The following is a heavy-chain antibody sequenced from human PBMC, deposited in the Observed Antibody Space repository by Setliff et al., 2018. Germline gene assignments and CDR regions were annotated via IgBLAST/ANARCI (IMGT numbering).Heavy chain of an antibody. Sequence: PGGSLRLSCAASGFAFASHNMLWVRQAPGKGLEWVAAISSANNYLVYADSVKGRFTISRDNAKNSVYLQMSSLRPEDTAIYFCVRGLSDRANWFAFDYWGQGTLVTVSS. J-gene: IGHJ4*02. CDR1: GFAFASHN. D-gene: IGHD1-1*01. CDR3: VRGLSDRANWFAFDY. V-gene: IGHV3-21*01. CDR2: ISSANNYL.